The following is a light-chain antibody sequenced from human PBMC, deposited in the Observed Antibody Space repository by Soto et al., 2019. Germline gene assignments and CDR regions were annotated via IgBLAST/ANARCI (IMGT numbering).Light chain of an antibody. V-gene: IGKV3-11*01. CDR1: QSVETY. Sequence: GLTRSPATRSLSPGERATRSCRASQSVETYLAWYQHRPGQAPRLLIYDASNRATGISARFSGSGFGTDFTLTISSLEPEDFAVYYCQNRNRSQLAFGGGTKVDIQ. J-gene: IGKJ4*01. CDR2: DAS. CDR3: QNRNRSQLA.